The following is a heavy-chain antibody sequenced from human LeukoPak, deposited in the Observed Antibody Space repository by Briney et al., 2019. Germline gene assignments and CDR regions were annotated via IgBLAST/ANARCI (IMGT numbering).Heavy chain of an antibody. CDR3: AKDLYGSGWYYYFDP. CDR1: GFTLSTYG. CDR2: ISYDGNSK. V-gene: IGHV3-30*18. D-gene: IGHD6-19*01. J-gene: IGHJ5*02. Sequence: PGRSLRLSCAASGFTLSTYGMHWVRQAPGKGLEWVAMISYDGNSKQYADLVKGRFTISRDNSKNTLYLQMNSLRTEDTAVYHCAKDLYGSGWYYYFDPWGQGALVTVSS.